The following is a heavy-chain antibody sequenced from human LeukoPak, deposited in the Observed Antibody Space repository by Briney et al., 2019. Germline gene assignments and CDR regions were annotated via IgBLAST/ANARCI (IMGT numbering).Heavy chain of an antibody. CDR3: ARSFVDYWSGYYRRDWFDP. J-gene: IGHJ5*02. V-gene: IGHV1-8*03. D-gene: IGHD3-3*01. CDR1: GGTFSSYA. Sequence: GSSVKVSCKASGGTFSSYAISWVRQATGQGLEWTGRMSPNTGKTDYAQRFQGRVTITRDTSINTVYMELSSLRSDDTAVYYCARSFVDYWSGYYRRDWFDPWGQGTLVTVSS. CDR2: MSPNTGKT.